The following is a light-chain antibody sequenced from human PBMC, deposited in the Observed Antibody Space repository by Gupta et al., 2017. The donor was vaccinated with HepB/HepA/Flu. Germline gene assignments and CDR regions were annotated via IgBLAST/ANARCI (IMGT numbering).Light chain of an antibody. Sequence: HLVLTPSPSASASLGASVKLACTLSSGHSSYGIAGHQQQPEKGHRFLMILNSDGSQNKGDGIPDRFSGSSSAAERSITSSSLQSEDESYYYCQKWSSGIWVFGGGTKLTVL. J-gene: IGLJ3*02. V-gene: IGLV4-69*01. CDR2: LNSDGSQ. CDR3: QKWSSGIWV. CDR1: SGHSSYG.